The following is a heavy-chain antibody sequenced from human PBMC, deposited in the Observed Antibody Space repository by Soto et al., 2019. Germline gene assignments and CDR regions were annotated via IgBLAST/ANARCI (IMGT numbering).Heavy chain of an antibody. Sequence: PSETLSLTCTVSGGSISSYYWSWIQQPPGKGLEWIGYIYCSGSTNYNPSLKSRVTISVDTSKNQFSLKLSSVTAADTAVYYCAREGSYGYSGGRKFDYWGQGTLVTVSS. J-gene: IGHJ4*02. CDR2: IYCSGST. D-gene: IGHD5-18*01. CDR1: GGSISSYY. V-gene: IGHV4-59*01. CDR3: AREGSYGYSGGRKFDY.